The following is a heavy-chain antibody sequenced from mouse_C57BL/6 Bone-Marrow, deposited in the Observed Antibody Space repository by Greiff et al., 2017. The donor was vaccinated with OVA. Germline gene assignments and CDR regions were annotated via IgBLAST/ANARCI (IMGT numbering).Heavy chain of an antibody. J-gene: IGHJ3*01. V-gene: IGHV1-72*01. D-gene: IGHD1-1*01. CDR2: IDPNSGGT. CDR3: APDYYGSSYVWFAY. Sequence: QVQLQQPGAELVKPGASVKLSCKASGYTFTSYWMHWVKQRPGRGLEWIGRIDPNSGGTKYNEKFKSKATLTVDKPSSTAHMQLSSLTSEDSAVYYCAPDYYGSSYVWFAYWGQGTLVTVSA. CDR1: GYTFTSYW.